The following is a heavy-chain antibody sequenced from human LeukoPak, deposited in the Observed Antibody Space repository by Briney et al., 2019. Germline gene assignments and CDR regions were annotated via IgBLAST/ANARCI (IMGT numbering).Heavy chain of an antibody. V-gene: IGHV4-61*05. D-gene: IGHD2-2*01. CDR3: ARSQPYNWNDS. CDR1: GGSISSSSYY. J-gene: IGHJ5*01. Sequence: SETLSLTCTVSGGSISSSSYYWGWIRQPPGKGLEWIGFIHYTGSTNYNPSLKSRVTISVDTSKNQFSLKLSSVTAADTAVYYCARSQPYNWNDSWGQGTLVTVSS. CDR2: IHYTGST.